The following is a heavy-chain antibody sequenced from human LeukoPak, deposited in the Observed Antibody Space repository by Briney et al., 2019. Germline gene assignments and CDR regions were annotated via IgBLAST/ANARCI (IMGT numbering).Heavy chain of an antibody. Sequence: SVKVSCKASGGTFSSYAISWVRQAPGQGLEWMGGIIPIFGTANYAQKFQGRVTITTDESTSTAYMELSSLRSEDTAVYYCARVGPDSESFYGGFDYWGQGTLVTVSS. D-gene: IGHD4-23*01. J-gene: IGHJ4*02. CDR1: GGTFSSYA. V-gene: IGHV1-69*05. CDR3: ARVGPDSESFYGGFDY. CDR2: IIPIFGTA.